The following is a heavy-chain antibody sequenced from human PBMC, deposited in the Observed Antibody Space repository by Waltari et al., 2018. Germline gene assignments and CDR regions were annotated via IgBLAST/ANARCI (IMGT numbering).Heavy chain of an antibody. CDR1: GFTFSSYW. CDR2: IKQDGSEK. CDR3: ARAIPAYYDFWSGLGVDP. D-gene: IGHD3-3*01. Sequence: EVQLVESGGGLVQPGGSLRLSCAASGFTFSSYWMSWFRQAPGKGLEWVANIKQDGSEKYYVDSVKGRFTISRDNAKNSLYLQMNSLRAEDTAVYYCARAIPAYYDFWSGLGVDPWGQGTLVTVSS. V-gene: IGHV3-7*01. J-gene: IGHJ5*02.